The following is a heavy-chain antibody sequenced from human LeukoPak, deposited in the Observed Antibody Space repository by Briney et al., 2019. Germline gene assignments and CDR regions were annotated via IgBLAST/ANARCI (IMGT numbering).Heavy chain of an antibody. V-gene: IGHV3-30*18. CDR3: AKDSGSSGYPRGFDY. J-gene: IGHJ4*02. Sequence: GRSLRLSCAASGFTFSSYGMHWVRQAPGKGLEWVAVISYDGSNKYYADSVKGRFTISRDNSKNTLYLQMNSLRAEDTAVYYCAKDSGSSGYPRGFDYWGQGTLVTVSS. CDR2: ISYDGSNK. D-gene: IGHD3-22*01. CDR1: GFTFSSYG.